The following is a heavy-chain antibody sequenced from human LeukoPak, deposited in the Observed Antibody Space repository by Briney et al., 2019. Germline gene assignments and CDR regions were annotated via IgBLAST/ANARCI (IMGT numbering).Heavy chain of an antibody. CDR3: ATPGQYYDFWSGYSAFDY. Sequence: EASVKVSCKASGGTFSSYAISWVRQAPGQGLEWMGGIIPIFGTANYAQKFQGRVTITADESTSTAYMELSSLRSEDTAVYYCATPGQYYDFWSGYSAFDYWGQGTLVTVSS. CDR1: GGTFSSYA. D-gene: IGHD3-3*01. V-gene: IGHV1-69*01. CDR2: IIPIFGTA. J-gene: IGHJ4*02.